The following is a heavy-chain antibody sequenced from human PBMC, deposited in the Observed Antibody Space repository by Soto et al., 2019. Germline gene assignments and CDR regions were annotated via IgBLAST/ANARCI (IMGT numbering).Heavy chain of an antibody. CDR1: GYSFTSYW. CDR2: IYPGDSDT. V-gene: IGHV5-51*01. Sequence: PGESLKISCQGSGYSFTSYWIGWVRQMPGKGLEWMGIIYPGDSDTRYSPSFQGQVTISADKSISTAYLQWSSLKASDTAMYYCARLGGSGTYSNYYGMDVWGQGTTVTVSS. D-gene: IGHD3-10*01. J-gene: IGHJ6*02. CDR3: ARLGGSGTYSNYYGMDV.